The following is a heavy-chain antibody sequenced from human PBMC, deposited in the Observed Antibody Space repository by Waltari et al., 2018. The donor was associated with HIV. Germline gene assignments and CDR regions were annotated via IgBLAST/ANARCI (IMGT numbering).Heavy chain of an antibody. CDR1: VGSISSGGYY. Sequence: QVQLQESGPGLVKPSQTLSLTCTVSVGSISSGGYYWSWSRQHPGKGLEWIGYIYYSGSTYYNPSLKSRVTISVDTSKNQFSLKLSSVTAADTAVYYCARDKMDSRGWFDPWGQGTLVTVSS. CDR3: ARDKMDSRGWFDP. J-gene: IGHJ5*02. CDR2: IYYSGST. D-gene: IGHD2-15*01. V-gene: IGHV4-31*03.